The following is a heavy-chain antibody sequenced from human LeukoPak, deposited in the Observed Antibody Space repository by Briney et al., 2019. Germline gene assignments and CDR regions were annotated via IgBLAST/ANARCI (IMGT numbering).Heavy chain of an antibody. V-gene: IGHV3-21*06. J-gene: IGHJ4*02. D-gene: IGHD1-26*01. CDR2: ISSGSTYI. Sequence: GGSLRLSCAASGFIFSDYSMNWVRQAPGKGLEWVSSISSGSTYIYYADSVKGRFTISRDNGETSLYLQMSSLRTEDTAVYYCARDFRSGSYSGDYYFDYWGQGTLVTVSS. CDR3: ARDFRSGSYSGDYYFDY. CDR1: GFIFSDYS.